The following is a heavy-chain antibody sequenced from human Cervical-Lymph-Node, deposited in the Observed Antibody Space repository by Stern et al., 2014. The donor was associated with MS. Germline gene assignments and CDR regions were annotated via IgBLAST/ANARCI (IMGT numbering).Heavy chain of an antibody. CDR1: GYTFTAYF. V-gene: IGHV1-2*02. CDR2: ISPKPGSA. J-gene: IGHJ4*02. D-gene: IGHD1-26*01. Sequence: HVKLVQSGAEVERPGASVKVSCKASGYTFTAYFLHWVRQAPGQGLEWMGWISPKPGSASYAQKFQDRVTMTRDTSINTGYMEVSSLRSDDTAVYYCARDRGSYSDYWGQGTLVAVSS. CDR3: ARDRGSYSDY.